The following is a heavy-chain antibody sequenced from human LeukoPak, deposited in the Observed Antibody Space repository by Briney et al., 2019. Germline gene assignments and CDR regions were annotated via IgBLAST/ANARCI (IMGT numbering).Heavy chain of an antibody. CDR2: IKQDGSEK. J-gene: IGHJ4*02. V-gene: IGHV3-7*01. Sequence: PGGSLRLSCAASGFTFSSYWMSWVRQAPGKGLEWEANIKQDGSEKYYVDSVKGRFTISRDNAKNSLYLQMNSLRAEDTAVYYCARESEGWESSSWPDYWGQGTLVTVSS. CDR1: GFTFSSYW. D-gene: IGHD6-13*01. CDR3: ARESEGWESSSWPDY.